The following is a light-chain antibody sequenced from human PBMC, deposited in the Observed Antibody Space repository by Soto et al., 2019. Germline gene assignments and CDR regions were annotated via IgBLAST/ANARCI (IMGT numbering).Light chain of an antibody. J-gene: IGKJ1*01. Sequence: EIVLTQSPGTLSLSPGERATLSCRASQSVSSSYLAWYQQNPGQAPRLLIYGASSRATGIPDRFSGSGSGTNFSLTISRLEPEDFAVYYCQQYGSSFLTLGEGTKVEIK. CDR2: GAS. V-gene: IGKV3-20*01. CDR3: QQYGSSFLT. CDR1: QSVSSSY.